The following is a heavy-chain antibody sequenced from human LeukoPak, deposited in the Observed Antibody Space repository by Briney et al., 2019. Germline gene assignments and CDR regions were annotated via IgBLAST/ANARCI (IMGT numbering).Heavy chain of an antibody. Sequence: GGSLRLSCAASGFTFSNAWMSWVRQAPGKGLEWVGRIKSKTDGGTTDYAAPVKGRFTISRDDSKNTLYLQMNSLKTEDTAVYYCARSGGGGDGYNYGWALSWFDPWGQGTLVTVSS. J-gene: IGHJ5*02. CDR1: GFTFSNAW. CDR3: ARSGGGGDGYNYGWALSWFDP. CDR2: IKSKTDGGTT. V-gene: IGHV3-15*01. D-gene: IGHD5-24*01.